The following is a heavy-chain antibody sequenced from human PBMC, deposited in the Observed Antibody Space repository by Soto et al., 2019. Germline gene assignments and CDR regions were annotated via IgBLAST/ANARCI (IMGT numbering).Heavy chain of an antibody. V-gene: IGHV1-58*02. CDR3: AAFDPGPMGFDP. D-gene: IGHD3-9*01. Sequence: SVKVSCKASGYTFTDYYMHWVRQAPGQRLEWIGKIVVGSGNTNYAQKFQERVTITRDMSTSTAYMELSSLRSEDTAFYYCAAFDPGPMGFDPWGQGTLVTVSS. CDR2: IVVGSGNT. J-gene: IGHJ5*02. CDR1: GYTFTDYY.